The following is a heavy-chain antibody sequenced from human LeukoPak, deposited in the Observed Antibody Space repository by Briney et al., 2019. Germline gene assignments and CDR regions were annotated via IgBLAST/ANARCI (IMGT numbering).Heavy chain of an antibody. D-gene: IGHD3-22*01. J-gene: IGHJ4*02. CDR2: ISAYNGNT. Sequence: ASVKVSCKASGYTFTSYGISWVRQAPGQGVEWMGWISAYNGNTNYAQKLQGRGTMTTDTSTSTAYMELGSLRSDDTAVYYCASRLGSSGFYTDWGQGTLVTVSS. V-gene: IGHV1-18*01. CDR1: GYTFTSYG. CDR3: ASRLGSSGFYTD.